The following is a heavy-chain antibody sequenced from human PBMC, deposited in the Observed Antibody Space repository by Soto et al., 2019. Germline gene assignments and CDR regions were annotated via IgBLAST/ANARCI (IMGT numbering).Heavy chain of an antibody. CDR2: IYPGDSDT. Sequence: GESLKISCKGSGYSFTSYWIGWVRQMPGKGLEWMGIIYPGDSDTRYSPSFQGQVTISADKSISTAYQQWSSLKASDTAMYYCASVHYYDSSGILGGYFDYWGQGTLVTVSS. D-gene: IGHD3-22*01. CDR3: ASVHYYDSSGILGGYFDY. V-gene: IGHV5-51*01. J-gene: IGHJ4*02. CDR1: GYSFTSYW.